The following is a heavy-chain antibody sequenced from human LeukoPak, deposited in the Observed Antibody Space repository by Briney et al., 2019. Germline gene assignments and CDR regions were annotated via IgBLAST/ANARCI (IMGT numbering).Heavy chain of an antibody. CDR2: ISAYNGNT. V-gene: IGHV1-18*01. CDR3: ARDGSIAAAARERYFDY. CDR1: GYTFTSYG. Sequence: ASVKVSCKASGYTFTSYGISWVRQAPGQGLEWTGWISAYNGNTNYAQKLQGRVTMTTDTSTSTAYMELRSLRSDDTAVYYCARDGSIAAAARERYFDYWGQGTLVTVSS. J-gene: IGHJ4*02. D-gene: IGHD6-13*01.